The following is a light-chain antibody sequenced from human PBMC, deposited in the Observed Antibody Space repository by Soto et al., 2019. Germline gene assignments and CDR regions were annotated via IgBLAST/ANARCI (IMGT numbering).Light chain of an antibody. Sequence: IVLTQSPGTLSLSPGERATLSCRAIQSVSSSYLAWYQQKPGQAPRLLIYGASSRATGIPDRFSGSGSGTEFTLTISSLQSEDFAVYYCQQYNNWPRSTFGQGTRLEIK. CDR3: QQYNNWPRST. J-gene: IGKJ5*01. V-gene: IGKV3-20*01. CDR2: GAS. CDR1: QSVSSSY.